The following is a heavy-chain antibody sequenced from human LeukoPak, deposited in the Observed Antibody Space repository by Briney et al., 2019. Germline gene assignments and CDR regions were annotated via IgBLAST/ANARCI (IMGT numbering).Heavy chain of an antibody. J-gene: IGHJ4*02. D-gene: IGHD3-22*01. Sequence: GASVKVSCKASGYTFTGYYIHWVRQAPGQGLEWMGWINPYSGDTNYAQKFQGRVTMTRDTSISTAYMDLSRLTSDDTAVYYCAREREGDTLLLVVAPKAYYFDSWGQGALVTVSS. V-gene: IGHV1-2*02. CDR3: AREREGDTLLLVVAPKAYYFDS. CDR2: INPYSGDT. CDR1: GYTFTGYY.